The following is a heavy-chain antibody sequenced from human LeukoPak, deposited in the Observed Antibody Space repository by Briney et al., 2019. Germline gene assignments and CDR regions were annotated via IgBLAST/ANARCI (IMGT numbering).Heavy chain of an antibody. Sequence: GGSLRLSCVVSGFTFSDHYMDWVRQAQGKGLEWVGRSRNKANSYTTEYAASVKGRFTISRDDSKTSLYLQMNSLKTEDTAVYYCARDLLYGSGNDAFDIWGQGTMVTVSS. V-gene: IGHV3-72*01. CDR1: GFTFSDHY. D-gene: IGHD3-10*01. CDR3: ARDLLYGSGNDAFDI. CDR2: SRNKANSYTT. J-gene: IGHJ3*02.